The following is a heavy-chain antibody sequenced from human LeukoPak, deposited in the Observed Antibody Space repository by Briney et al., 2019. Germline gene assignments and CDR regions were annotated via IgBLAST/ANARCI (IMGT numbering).Heavy chain of an antibody. D-gene: IGHD3-22*01. Sequence: SETLSLTCTVSGGSISSSSYYWGWIRQPPGKGLEWIGSIYYSGSTYYTPSLKSRVTISVDTSKSQFSLKLSSVTAADTAVYYCARGYYDSSGYYQSPIFDYWGQGTLVTVSS. CDR1: GGSISSSSYY. CDR2: IYYSGST. J-gene: IGHJ4*02. CDR3: ARGYYDSSGYYQSPIFDY. V-gene: IGHV4-39*07.